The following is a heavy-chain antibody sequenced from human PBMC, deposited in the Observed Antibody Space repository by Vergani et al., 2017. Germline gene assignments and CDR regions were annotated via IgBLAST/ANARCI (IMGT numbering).Heavy chain of an antibody. CDR2: ISYDGTQK. J-gene: IGHJ1*01. D-gene: IGHD6-19*01. CDR1: GFTSSYYG. V-gene: IGHV3-30*03. CDR3: ATKSCGTPGCQVGYFSE. Sequence: QVQFVESGGGVVQPGRSLRLSCVVSGFTSSYYGMHWVRQAPGKGLEWVAVISYDGTQKYYADSVKGRFTISRDNSKSTLYLQMNSLRTEDTAVYYCATKSCGTPGCQVGYFSEWGQGTLVTVSS.